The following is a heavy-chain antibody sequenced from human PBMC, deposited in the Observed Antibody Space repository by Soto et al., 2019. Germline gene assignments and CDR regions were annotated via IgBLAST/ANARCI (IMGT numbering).Heavy chain of an antibody. CDR3: AKDSSVDTAMALDY. Sequence: QVQLVESGGGVVQPGRSLRLSCAASGFTFSSYGMHWVRQAPGKGLEWVAVISYDGSNKYYADSVKGRFTISRDNSKNTLYLQMNSLRAEDTAVYYCAKDSSVDTAMALDYWGQGTLVTVSS. J-gene: IGHJ4*02. CDR1: GFTFSSYG. CDR2: ISYDGSNK. D-gene: IGHD5-18*01. V-gene: IGHV3-30*18.